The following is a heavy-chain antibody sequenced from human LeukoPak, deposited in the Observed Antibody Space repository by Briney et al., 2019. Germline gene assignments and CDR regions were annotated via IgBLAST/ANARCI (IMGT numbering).Heavy chain of an antibody. D-gene: IGHD3-10*01. J-gene: IGHJ6*03. CDR3: ARVRYGGFGSYYYMDV. Sequence: ASVKVSCKASGGTFSSYAISWVRQAPGQGLEWMGGIIPIFGTANYAQKFQGRVTITADESTSTAYMELSSVKASDNAMYYCARVRYGGFGSYYYMDVWGKGTTVTVSS. CDR1: GGTFSSYA. V-gene: IGHV1-69*13. CDR2: IIPIFGTA.